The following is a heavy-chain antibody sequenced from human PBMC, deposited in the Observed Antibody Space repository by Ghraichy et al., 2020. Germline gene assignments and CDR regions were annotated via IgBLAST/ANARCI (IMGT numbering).Heavy chain of an antibody. CDR1: GGSFSGYY. Sequence: SETLSLTCAVYGGSFSGYYWSWIRQPPGKGLEWIGEINHSGSTNYNPSLKSRVTISVDTSKNQFSLKLSSVTAADTAVYYCAREAGKWFREITPFDYWGQGTLVTVSS. V-gene: IGHV4-34*01. D-gene: IGHD3-10*01. CDR2: INHSGST. CDR3: AREAGKWFREITPFDY. J-gene: IGHJ4*02.